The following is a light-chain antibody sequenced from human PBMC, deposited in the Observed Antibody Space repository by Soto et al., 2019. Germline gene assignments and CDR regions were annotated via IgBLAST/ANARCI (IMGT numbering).Light chain of an antibody. Sequence: DIQMTQSPSSLSASVGDRVTITCRASQSISSYLNWYQQKPGKAPKLLIYAASILQSGVPSRFSGSGSGTDFTLTISRLQPEDFATYYCQQSYSTPRTFGGGTKVETK. CDR1: QSISSY. CDR2: AAS. J-gene: IGKJ4*01. V-gene: IGKV1-39*01. CDR3: QQSYSTPRT.